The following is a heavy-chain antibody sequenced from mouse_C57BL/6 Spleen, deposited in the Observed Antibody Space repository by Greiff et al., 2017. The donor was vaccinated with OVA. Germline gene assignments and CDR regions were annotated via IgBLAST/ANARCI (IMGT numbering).Heavy chain of an antibody. Sequence: EVQLQQSGPELVKPGASVKISCKASGYTFTDYYMNWVKQSHGKSLEWIGDINPNNGGTSYNQKFKGKATLTVDKSSSTAYMELRSLTSEDSAVYYCARVYGNYGYFDVWGTGTTVTVSS. J-gene: IGHJ1*03. CDR3: ARVYGNYGYFDV. V-gene: IGHV1-26*01. CDR2: INPNNGGT. D-gene: IGHD2-1*01. CDR1: GYTFTDYY.